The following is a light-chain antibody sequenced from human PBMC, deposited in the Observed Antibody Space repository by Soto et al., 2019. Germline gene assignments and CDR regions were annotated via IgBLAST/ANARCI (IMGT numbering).Light chain of an antibody. CDR2: GAS. V-gene: IGKV3-20*01. CDR3: QQYGSSRT. Sequence: EIVLTQSPATLSLSPGERATLSCRASQSVRNYLAWYQQKPGQAPRLLIYGASGRATGIPDRFSGSGSGTDFTLTISRLEPEDFAVYYCQQYGSSRTFGQGTKVDIK. J-gene: IGKJ1*01. CDR1: QSVRNY.